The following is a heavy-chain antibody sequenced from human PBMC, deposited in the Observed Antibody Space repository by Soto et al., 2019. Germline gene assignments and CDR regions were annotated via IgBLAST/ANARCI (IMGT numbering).Heavy chain of an antibody. CDR2: IDPKNGGT. Sequence: QVQLVQSGTEVKKPGASVKVSCQASGYSISAYYIHWVRQAPGQGLEWMGWIDPKNGGTVSAQKFQGRLTMPSDTSISTVYMDLSGLTSDDTALYYCGRDDYGIFPYWGQGSLVTVSS. CDR1: GYSISAYY. CDR3: GRDDYGIFPY. J-gene: IGHJ4*02. D-gene: IGHD3-10*01. V-gene: IGHV1-2*02.